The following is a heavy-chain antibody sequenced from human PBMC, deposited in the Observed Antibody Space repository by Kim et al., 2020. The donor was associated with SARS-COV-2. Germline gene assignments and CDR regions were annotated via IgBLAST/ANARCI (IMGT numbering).Heavy chain of an antibody. D-gene: IGHD6-13*01. CDR2: IYSGGST. V-gene: IGHV3-53*01. Sequence: GGSLRLSCAASGFTVSSNYMSWDRQAPGKGLEWVSVIYSGGSTYYADSVKGRFTISRDNSKNTLYLQMNSLRAEDTAVYYCASFLAGSSWYYYFDYWGQGTLVTVSS. J-gene: IGHJ4*02. CDR3: ASFLAGSSWYYYFDY. CDR1: GFTVSSNY.